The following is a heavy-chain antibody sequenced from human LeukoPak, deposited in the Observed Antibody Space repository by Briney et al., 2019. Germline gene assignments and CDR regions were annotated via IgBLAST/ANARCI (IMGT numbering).Heavy chain of an antibody. J-gene: IGHJ4*02. CDR3: ARNFALDY. Sequence: PGGSLRLPRAASGFTVSSNYITWVRQAPGKGLEWVSAIYSGGSTYYADSVKGRFTISRDNSKNTLFLQMNSLRAEDTAVYYCARNFALDYWGQGTLVTVSS. CDR2: IYSGGST. V-gene: IGHV3-53*01. CDR1: GFTVSSNY.